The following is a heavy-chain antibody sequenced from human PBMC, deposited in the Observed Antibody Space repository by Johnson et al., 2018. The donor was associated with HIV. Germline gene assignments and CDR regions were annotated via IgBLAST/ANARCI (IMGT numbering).Heavy chain of an antibody. V-gene: IGHV3-30-3*01. D-gene: IGHD7-27*01. CDR3: ARDEGLGIRGNAFDI. Sequence: QVQLVESGGGVVQPGRSLRLSCAASGFTFSSYAMHWVRQAPGKGLEWVAVISYDGSNKYYADSVKGRLTISRDNSKNTLYLQMNSLRAEDTAVYYCARDEGLGIRGNAFDIWGQGTMVTVSS. J-gene: IGHJ3*02. CDR1: GFTFSSYA. CDR2: ISYDGSNK.